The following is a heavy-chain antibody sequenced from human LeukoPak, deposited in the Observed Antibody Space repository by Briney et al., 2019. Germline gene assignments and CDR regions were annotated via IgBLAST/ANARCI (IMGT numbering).Heavy chain of an antibody. CDR2: ISSSSSYI. CDR3: AKTGNHYYYYMDV. V-gene: IGHV3-21*01. Sequence: PGGSLRLSCAASGFTFSSYSMNWVRQAPGKGLEWVSSISSSSSYIYYADSVKGRFTISRDNAKNSLYLQMNSLRAEDTAVYYCAKTGNHYYYYMDVWGKGTTVTVSS. J-gene: IGHJ6*03. CDR1: GFTFSSYS. D-gene: IGHD3-10*01.